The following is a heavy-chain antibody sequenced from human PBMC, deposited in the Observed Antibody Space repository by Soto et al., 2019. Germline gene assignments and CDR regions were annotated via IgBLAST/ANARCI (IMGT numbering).Heavy chain of an antibody. CDR3: ARESPPRGLYGLDV. CDR2: ITPSGGGT. CDR1: GYSFTRHF. J-gene: IGHJ6*02. Sequence: ASVKVSCKASGYSFTRHFIHWVRQAPGPGLEWMGIITPSGGGTEYAQKFQGRVTMTRDTSTSTVYMELTSLRSEDTAVYYCARESPPRGLYGLDVWGQGTTVTVSS. V-gene: IGHV1-46*01.